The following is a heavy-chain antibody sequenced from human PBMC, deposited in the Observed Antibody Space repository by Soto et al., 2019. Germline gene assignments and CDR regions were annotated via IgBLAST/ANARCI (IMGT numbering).Heavy chain of an antibody. D-gene: IGHD1-20*01. CDR1: GDSVSSNSSA. J-gene: IGHJ6*02. V-gene: IGHV6-1*01. Sequence: SQTLSLTCAISGDSVSSNSSAWNWIRQSPSRGLEWLGRTYYRSKWYNDYAVSVKSRITINPDTSKNQFSLQLNSVTPEDTAVYYCARCRVITGAEPYYYYYGMDVWGQGTTVTVSS. CDR2: TYYRSKWYN. CDR3: ARCRVITGAEPYYYYYGMDV.